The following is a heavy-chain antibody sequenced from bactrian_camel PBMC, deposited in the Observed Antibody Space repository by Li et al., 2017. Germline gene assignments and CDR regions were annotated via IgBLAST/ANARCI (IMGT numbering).Heavy chain of an antibody. D-gene: IGHD4*01. Sequence: HVQLVESGGGSVQTGGSLRLSCAASGFALSSYYMTWVRQAPGKGLEWVSSIYSGSSSTFYADSVKGRFTVSQGNAKKSLYLQMNSLKPEDTAMYYCAAVRARCDYSDYVRGTDFGYWGQGTQVTVS. J-gene: IGHJ6*01. CDR2: IYSGSSST. CDR3: AAVRARCDYSDYVRGTDFGY. CDR1: GFALSSYY. V-gene: IGHV3-2*01.